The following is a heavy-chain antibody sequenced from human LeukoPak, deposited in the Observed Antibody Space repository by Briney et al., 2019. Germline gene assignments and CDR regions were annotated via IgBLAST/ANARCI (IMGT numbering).Heavy chain of an antibody. CDR1: GYSLSDLS. CDR3: TTGAYGWPFFDN. V-gene: IGHV1-24*01. Sequence: ASVKVSCKVSGYSLSDLSMHWVRQAPEKGLEWMGSSDPEDGKTIYAQDFQGRVTMTEDTSTHTAYMDLNSLGSDDTAVYYCTTGAYGWPFFDNWGQGTLVIVSS. J-gene: IGHJ4*02. D-gene: IGHD3-10*01. CDR2: SDPEDGKT.